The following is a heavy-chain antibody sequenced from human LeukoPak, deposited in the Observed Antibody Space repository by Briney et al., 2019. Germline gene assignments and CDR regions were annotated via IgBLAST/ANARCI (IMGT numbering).Heavy chain of an antibody. Sequence: ASVTVSCKVSGYTLTELSMHWVRQAPGKGLEWMGGFDPEDDETIYAQNFQGRVTMTEDTSTDTAYMELSSLRSEDTAVYYCATEPYYYGSGSPGYWGQGTLVTVSS. J-gene: IGHJ4*02. CDR1: GYTLTELS. V-gene: IGHV1-24*01. CDR3: ATEPYYYGSGSPGY. CDR2: FDPEDDET. D-gene: IGHD3-10*01.